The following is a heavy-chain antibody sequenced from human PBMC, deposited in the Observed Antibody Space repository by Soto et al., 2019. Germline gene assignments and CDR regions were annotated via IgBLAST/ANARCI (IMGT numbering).Heavy chain of an antibody. CDR2: IYYSGST. D-gene: IGHD1-7*01. Sequence: PLSLTFAVYGGSFSGYYWSWIRQHPGKGLEWIGYIYYSGSTYYNPSLKSRVTISVDTSKNQFSLKLSSVTAADTAVYYCARERTHYFDYWGQGTLVTVSS. CDR1: GGSFSGYY. CDR3: ARERTHYFDY. V-gene: IGHV4-31*11. J-gene: IGHJ4*02.